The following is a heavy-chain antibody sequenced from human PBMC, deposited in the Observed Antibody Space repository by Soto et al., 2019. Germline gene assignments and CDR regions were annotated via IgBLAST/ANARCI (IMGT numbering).Heavy chain of an antibody. V-gene: IGHV3-64*02. J-gene: IGHJ3*02. D-gene: IGHD3-10*01. CDR3: ARARGYAFDI. Sequence: EVQLVESGEGLVQPGGSLRLTCAASGFTLSSYAMHWVRQAPGKGLEYVSAISSNGGSTYYADSVKGRFTISRDNSKNTLYLQMGSLRAEDMAVYYCARARGYAFDIWGQGTMVTVSS. CDR2: ISSNGGST. CDR1: GFTLSSYA.